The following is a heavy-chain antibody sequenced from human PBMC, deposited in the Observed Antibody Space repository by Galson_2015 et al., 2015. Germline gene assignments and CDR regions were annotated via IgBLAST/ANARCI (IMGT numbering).Heavy chain of an antibody. Sequence: QSGAEVKKPGESLKISCKGSGYSFTSYWIGWVRQMPGKGLEWMGIIYPGDSDTRYSPSFQGQVTISADKSISTAYLQWSSLKASDTAMYYCARQGGRRGKHYYYYGMDVWGQGTTVTVSS. D-gene: IGHD3-10*01. CDR2: IYPGDSDT. J-gene: IGHJ6*02. CDR1: GYSFTSYW. CDR3: ARQGGRRGKHYYYYGMDV. V-gene: IGHV5-51*01.